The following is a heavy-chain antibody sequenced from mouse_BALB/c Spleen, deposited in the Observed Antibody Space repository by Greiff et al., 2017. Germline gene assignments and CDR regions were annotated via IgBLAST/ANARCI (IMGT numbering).Heavy chain of an antibody. CDR1: GYSFTGYN. J-gene: IGHJ2*01. V-gene: IGHV1-39*01. Sequence: EVQLQQSGPELVKPGASVKISCTASGYSFTGYNMNWVKQSNGKSLQWIGNIDPYYGGTSYNQKFKGKTTLTVDKSSSQAYMQLKSLTSEDSAVYYCARSNYGYYMDYWGQGTTLTVSS. D-gene: IGHD1-2*01. CDR2: IDPYYGGT. CDR3: ARSNYGYYMDY.